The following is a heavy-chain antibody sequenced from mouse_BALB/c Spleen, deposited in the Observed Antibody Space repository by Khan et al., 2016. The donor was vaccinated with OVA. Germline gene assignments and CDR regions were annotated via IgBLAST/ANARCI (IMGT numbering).Heavy chain of an antibody. J-gene: IGHJ2*01. D-gene: IGHD1-3*01. CDR2: IWAGGST. CDR3: ARLEDI. Sequence: QVRLQQSGPGLVAPSQSLSITCTVSGFSLTSYGVHWVRQPPGKGLEWLGVIWAGGSTNYNSALMSRLSISTDNSKSHVFLKKNSLQTDYTAMYYCARLEDIGGQGTTLTVSS. CDR1: GFSLTSYG. V-gene: IGHV2-9*02.